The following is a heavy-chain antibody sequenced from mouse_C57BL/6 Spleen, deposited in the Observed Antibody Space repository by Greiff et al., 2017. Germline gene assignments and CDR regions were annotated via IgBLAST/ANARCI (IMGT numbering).Heavy chain of an antibody. CDR3: ARELGRGFAY. D-gene: IGHD4-1*01. Sequence: VQLQQSGPELVKPGASVKISCKASGYSFTGYYMNWVKQSPEKSLEWIGEINPSTGGTTYNQKFKAKATLTVDKSSSTAYMQLKSLTSEDSAVYYCARELGRGFAYWGQGTLVTVSA. V-gene: IGHV1-42*01. CDR2: INPSTGGT. J-gene: IGHJ3*01. CDR1: GYSFTGYY.